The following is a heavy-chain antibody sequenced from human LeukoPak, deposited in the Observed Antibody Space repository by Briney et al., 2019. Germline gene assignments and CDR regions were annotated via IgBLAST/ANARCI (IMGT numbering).Heavy chain of an antibody. D-gene: IGHD4-23*01. J-gene: IGHJ2*01. CDR1: GFTVSTNY. Sequence: PGGSLRLSCAASGFTVSTNYMSWVRQAPGEGLEWVSLIYSDGNTYYADSVTGSFNISRDNSKNTLYLQMNSLRVEDTAVYYCVREVSTVVPSSYYYFDLWGRGALVTVSS. V-gene: IGHV3-66*01. CDR3: VREVSTVVPSSYYYFDL. CDR2: IYSDGNT.